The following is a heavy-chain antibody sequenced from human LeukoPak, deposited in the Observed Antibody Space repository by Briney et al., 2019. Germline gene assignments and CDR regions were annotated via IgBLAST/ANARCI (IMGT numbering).Heavy chain of an antibody. CDR2: IIPVFGTS. Sequence: GASVKVSCKASGGAFSSFSINWVRQAPGQGLEWMGGIIPVFGTSNYAQKFQGRVTMTADESTSTAYMELSSLRSEDTAVYYCARGSLGAAADYWGQGTLVTVSS. V-gene: IGHV1-69*13. CDR1: GGAFSSFS. J-gene: IGHJ4*02. D-gene: IGHD6-13*01. CDR3: ARGSLGAAADY.